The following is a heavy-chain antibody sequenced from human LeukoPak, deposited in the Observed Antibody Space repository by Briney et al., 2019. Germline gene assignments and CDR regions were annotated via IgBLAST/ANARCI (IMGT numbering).Heavy chain of an antibody. D-gene: IGHD5-18*01. CDR1: GFTFSSYA. CDR3: ARYRGDTAIYFDY. J-gene: IGHJ4*02. Sequence: GGSLRLSCAASGFTFSSYAMHWVRQAPGKGLEWVAVISYDGSNKYYADSVKGRFTISRDNSKNTLYLQMNSLRAEDTAVYYCARYRGDTAIYFDYGAQEPLVPVSS. CDR2: ISYDGSNK. V-gene: IGHV3-30-3*01.